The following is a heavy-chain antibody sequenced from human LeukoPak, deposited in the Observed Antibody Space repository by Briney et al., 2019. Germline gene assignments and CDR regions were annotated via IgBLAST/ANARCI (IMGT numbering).Heavy chain of an antibody. CDR2: MNPNSGNT. Sequence: XVXQAXGXGLXWMGWMNPNSGNTGYTQKFQGRVTMTRNTSISTAYMELSSLRSEDTAVYYCARGRGSGHKENWFDPWGQGTLVTVSS. D-gene: IGHD6-19*01. V-gene: IGHV1-8*01. J-gene: IGHJ5*02. CDR3: ARGRGSGHKENWFDP.